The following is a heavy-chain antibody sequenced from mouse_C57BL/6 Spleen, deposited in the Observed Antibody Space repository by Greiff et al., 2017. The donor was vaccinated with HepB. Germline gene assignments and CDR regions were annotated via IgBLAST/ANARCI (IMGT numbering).Heavy chain of an antibody. D-gene: IGHD3-3*01. V-gene: IGHV1-82*01. Sequence: LVESGPELVKPGASVKISCKASGYAFSSSWMNWVKQRPGKGLEWIGRIYPGDGDTNYNGKFKGKATLTADKSSSTAYMQLSSLTSEDSAVYFCARGDYYAMDYWGQGTSVTVSS. CDR3: ARGDYYAMDY. CDR2: IYPGDGDT. J-gene: IGHJ4*01. CDR1: GYAFSSSW.